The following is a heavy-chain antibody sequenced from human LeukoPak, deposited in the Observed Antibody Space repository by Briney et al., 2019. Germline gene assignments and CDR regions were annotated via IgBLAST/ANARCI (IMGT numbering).Heavy chain of an antibody. V-gene: IGHV4-39*07. D-gene: IGHD2/OR15-2a*01. CDR1: GGSISSSSYY. J-gene: IGHJ4*02. Sequence: SETLSLTCTVSGGSISSSSYYWGWIRQPPGKGLEWIGSIYYSGSTNYNPSLKSRVTISVDTSKNQFSLKLSSVTAADTAVYYCARVPDRTTCFDYWGQGTLVTVSS. CDR2: IYYSGST. CDR3: ARVPDRTTCFDY.